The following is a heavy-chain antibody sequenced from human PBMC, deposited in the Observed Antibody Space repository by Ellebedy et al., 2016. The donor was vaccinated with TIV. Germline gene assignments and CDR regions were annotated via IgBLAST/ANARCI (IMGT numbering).Heavy chain of an antibody. CDR1: GFTFSSSA. V-gene: IGHV3-23*01. CDR3: AKDISGGIITGTTLADYYGMDV. J-gene: IGHJ6*02. Sequence: PGGSLRLSCAASGFTFSSSAMSWVRQAPGMGLEWVSSIRSGGDTFYADSVKGRFTISRDISESTLYLQMNSLRVEDTALYYCAKDISGGIITGTTLADYYGMDVWGQGTTVTVSS. CDR2: IRSGGDT. D-gene: IGHD1-7*01.